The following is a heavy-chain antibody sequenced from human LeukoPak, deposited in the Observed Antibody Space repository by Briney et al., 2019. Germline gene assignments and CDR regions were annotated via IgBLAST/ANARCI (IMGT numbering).Heavy chain of an antibody. CDR3: ARATRQNYYYDSSGYLFDY. Sequence: GGSLRLSCAASGFTVSSNYMSWVRQAPGKGLEWVSVIYSGGSTYYADSVKGRFTISRDNSKNTLYLQMNSLRAEDTAVYYCARATRQNYYYDSSGYLFDYWGQGTLVTVSS. CDR2: IYSGGST. J-gene: IGHJ4*02. V-gene: IGHV3-66*01. D-gene: IGHD3-22*01. CDR1: GFTVSSNY.